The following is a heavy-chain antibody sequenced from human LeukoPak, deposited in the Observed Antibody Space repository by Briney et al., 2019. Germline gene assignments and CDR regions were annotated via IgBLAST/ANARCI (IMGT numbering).Heavy chain of an antibody. D-gene: IGHD6-19*01. V-gene: IGHV3-21*01. CDR3: ARDEGWSGFDY. J-gene: IGHJ4*02. CDR2: IDTSSRYI. Sequence: PGGSLRLSCAASEFTFSSYSMNWVRQAPGKGLEWVSSIDTSSRYIYYGDSVKGRFTISRDNAKNSLYLQMNSLRAEDTAVYYCARDEGWSGFDYWGQGTLVTVSS. CDR1: EFTFSSYS.